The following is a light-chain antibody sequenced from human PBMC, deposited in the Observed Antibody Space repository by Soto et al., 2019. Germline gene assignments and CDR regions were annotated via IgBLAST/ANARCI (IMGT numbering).Light chain of an antibody. V-gene: IGKV3-20*01. Sequence: DIVLTQSPGTLSLSPGERATLSCRARQSVSSNYLTWYQQKPGQAPRLLIYGASSRATGIPDRFSGSGSGTDFTLTISRLEPEDFAVYYCHQYGSSPYTFGQGTKLEIK. J-gene: IGKJ2*01. CDR1: QSVSSNY. CDR3: HQYGSSPYT. CDR2: GAS.